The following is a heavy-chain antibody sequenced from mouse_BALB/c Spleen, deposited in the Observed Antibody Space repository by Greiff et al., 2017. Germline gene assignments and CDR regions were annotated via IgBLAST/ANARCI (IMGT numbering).Heavy chain of an antibody. CDR2: ISSGGST. Sequence: EVMLVESGGGLVKPGGSLKLSCAASGFTFSSYAMSWVRQTPEKRLEWVASISSGGSTYYPDSVKGRFTISRDNARNILYLQMSSLRSEDTAMYYCARDGQFSYYYAMDYWGQGTSVTVSS. D-gene: IGHD6-2*01. CDR3: ARDGQFSYYYAMDY. J-gene: IGHJ4*01. CDR1: GFTFSSYA. V-gene: IGHV5-6-5*01.